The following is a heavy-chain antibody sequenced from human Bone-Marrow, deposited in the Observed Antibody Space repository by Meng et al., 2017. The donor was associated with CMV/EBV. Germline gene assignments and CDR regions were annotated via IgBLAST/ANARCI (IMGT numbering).Heavy chain of an antibody. CDR1: GFTFSSYS. J-gene: IGHJ4*02. CDR2: ISSSSSYI. D-gene: IGHD3/OR15-3a*01. V-gene: IGHV3-21*01. Sequence: GGSLRLSCAASGFTFSSYSMNWVRQAPGKGLEWVSSISSSSSYIYYADSVKGRFTISRDNADNSLFLQMNSLRADDTAIYYCVSGLDPPFDNWGQGIRVTVYS. CDR3: VSGLDPPFDN.